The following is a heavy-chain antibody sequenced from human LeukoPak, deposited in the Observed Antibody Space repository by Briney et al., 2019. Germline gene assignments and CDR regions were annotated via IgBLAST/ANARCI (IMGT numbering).Heavy chain of an antibody. CDR1: GFTVSSNY. V-gene: IGHV3-66*01. Sequence: PGGSLRLSCAASGFTVSSNYMSWVRQAPGKGLEWVSVIYSGGSTYYADSVKGRFTISRDNSKNTLYLQMNSLRAEDTAVYYCAKDMNSWRDGSGLGDYFDYWGQGTLVTVSS. D-gene: IGHD6-19*01. J-gene: IGHJ4*02. CDR3: AKDMNSWRDGSGLGDYFDY. CDR2: IYSGGST.